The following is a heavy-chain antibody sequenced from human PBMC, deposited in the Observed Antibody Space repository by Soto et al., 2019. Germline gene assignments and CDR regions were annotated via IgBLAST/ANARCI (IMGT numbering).Heavy chain of an antibody. V-gene: IGHV3-48*02. J-gene: IGHJ5*02. D-gene: IGHD3-10*01. CDR2: ISSSSSTI. CDR3: ARAENRGSGSYYNYPNWFDP. Sequence: EVQLVESGGGLVQPGGSLRLSCAASGFTFSSYSMNWVRQAPGKGLEWVSYISSSSSTIYYADSVKGRFTISRHNAKNSLYLQMNSLRDEYTAVYYCARAENRGSGSYYNYPNWFDPWGQGTLVTVSS. CDR1: GFTFSSYS.